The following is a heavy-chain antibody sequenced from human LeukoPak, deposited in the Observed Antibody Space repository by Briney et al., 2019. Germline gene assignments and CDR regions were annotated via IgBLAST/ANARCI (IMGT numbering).Heavy chain of an antibody. CDR3: ARGYCRNPGWVHP. CDR2: MNPNSGNT. Sequence: ASVKVSCKASGYTFTSYYMHWVRQAAGQGLEWMGWMNPNSGNTGYAQNFQGRVTLTRSTSISTAYMELSSLTSEDTAVYYCARGYCRNPGWVHPWGQGTLGTGPS. D-gene: IGHD1-14*01. CDR1: GYTFTSYY. J-gene: IGHJ5*02. V-gene: IGHV1-8*02.